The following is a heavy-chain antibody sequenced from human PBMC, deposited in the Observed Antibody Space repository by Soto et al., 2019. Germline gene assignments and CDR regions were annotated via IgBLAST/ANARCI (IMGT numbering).Heavy chain of an antibody. D-gene: IGHD2-2*01. J-gene: IGHJ3*01. Sequence: EVQLVESGGGLVKPGGSLRVSCAASGFTFSTYSMNWVRQAPRKGLEWVSSISPNGAYIYYANSVLGRLTFSRDNAKNSLYPQMNSLIAEDTAVYYCARARIVLPPAASAAFDVWGLGTVVTGSS. V-gene: IGHV3-21*01. CDR1: GFTFSTYS. CDR2: ISPNGAYI. CDR3: ARARIVLPPAASAAFDV.